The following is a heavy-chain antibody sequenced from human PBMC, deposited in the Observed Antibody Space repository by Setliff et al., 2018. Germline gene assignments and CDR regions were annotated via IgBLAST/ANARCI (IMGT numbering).Heavy chain of an antibody. Sequence: SETLSLTCSVSGDSINPYYWTWIRQPPGKGLEWIGFIYYSGATTYNPSLKSRVTISLDPSKNHFALKLDSVTAADTALYYCARSPSSGAYWNPRPFYSDYWARGTLVTVSS. D-gene: IGHD1-26*01. V-gene: IGHV4-59*08. J-gene: IGHJ4*02. CDR3: ARSPSSGAYWNPRPFYSDY. CDR2: IYYSGAT. CDR1: GDSINPYY.